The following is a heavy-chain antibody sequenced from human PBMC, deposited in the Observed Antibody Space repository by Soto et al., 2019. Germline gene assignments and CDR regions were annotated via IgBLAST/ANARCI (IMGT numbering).Heavy chain of an antibody. CDR2: ISYDGSNK. V-gene: IGHV3-30*18. J-gene: IGHJ6*02. D-gene: IGHD5-18*01. CDR3: AKAGSYGSNYYYYGMDV. CDR1: GFTFSSYG. Sequence: LRLSCAASGFTFSSYGMHWVCQAPGKGLEWVAVISYDGSNKYYADSVKGRCTISRDNSKNTLYLQMNSLRAEDTAVYYCAKAGSYGSNYYYYGMDVWGQGTKVTVSS.